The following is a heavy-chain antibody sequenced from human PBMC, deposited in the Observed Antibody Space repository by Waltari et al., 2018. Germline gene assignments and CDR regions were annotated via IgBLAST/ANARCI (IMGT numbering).Heavy chain of an antibody. CDR3: ARGGSYYVWFDP. J-gene: IGHJ5*02. CDR1: GGSLSSAGSS. CDR2: IYYSGST. Sequence: QVQLQESGPGLVKPSQTLSLTCPVSGGSLSSAGSSCSWIRQHPGKGLEWIGYIYYSGSTYYNPSLKSRVTISVDTSKNQFSLKLSSVTAADTAVYYCARGGSYYVWFDPWGQGTLVTVSS. V-gene: IGHV4-31*03. D-gene: IGHD1-26*01.